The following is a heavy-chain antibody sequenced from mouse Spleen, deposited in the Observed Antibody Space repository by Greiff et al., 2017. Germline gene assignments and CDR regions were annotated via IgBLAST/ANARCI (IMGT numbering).Heavy chain of an antibody. J-gene: IGHJ2*01. Sequence: QVQLQQPGAELVRPGSSVKLSCKASGYTFTSYWMDWVKQRPGQGLEWIGNIYPSDSETHYNQKFKDKATLTVDKSSSTAYMQLSSLTSEDSAVYYCARDGDYYDGSLDYWGQGTTLTVSS. D-gene: IGHD1-1*01. CDR2: IYPSDSET. V-gene: IGHV1-61*01. CDR3: ARDGDYYDGSLDY. CDR1: GYTFTSYW.